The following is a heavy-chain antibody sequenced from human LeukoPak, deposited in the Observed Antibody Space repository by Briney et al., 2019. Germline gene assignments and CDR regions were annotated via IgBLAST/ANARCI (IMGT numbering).Heavy chain of an antibody. D-gene: IGHD2-15*01. V-gene: IGHV1-8*02. CDR1: GGTFSSYA. J-gene: IGHJ6*02. Sequence: VASVKVSCKASGGTFSSYAISWVRQATGQGLEWMGWMNPNSGNTGYAQKFQGRVTMTRNTSISTAYMELSSLRSEDTAVYYCARQVGGYYYYGMDVWGQGTTVTVSS. CDR3: ARQVGGYYYYGMDV. CDR2: MNPNSGNT.